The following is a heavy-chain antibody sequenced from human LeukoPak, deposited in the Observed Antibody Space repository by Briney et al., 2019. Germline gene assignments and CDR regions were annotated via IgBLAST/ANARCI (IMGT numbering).Heavy chain of an antibody. Sequence: PGGSLRLSCAASGFTFSSYAMSWVRQAPGKGLEWVSAISGSGGSTYYADSVKGRFTISRDNSKNTLYLQMNSLRAEDTAVYYCAKAPKDSGVVTALDYWGQGTLVTVSS. J-gene: IGHJ4*02. V-gene: IGHV3-23*01. CDR2: ISGSGGST. D-gene: IGHD2-21*02. CDR1: GFTFSSYA. CDR3: AKAPKDSGVVTALDY.